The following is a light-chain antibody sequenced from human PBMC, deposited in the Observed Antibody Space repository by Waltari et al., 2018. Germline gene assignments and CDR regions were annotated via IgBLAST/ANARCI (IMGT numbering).Light chain of an antibody. CDR3: MQSLQTLWT. CDR2: LGS. Sequence: DIVVTQSPLSLPVTPGEPASISCRSSQSLVHRNGNNYLDWYLQKPGQSPQLLIYLGSNRASGVPDRFSGSGSGTEFTLRISRVESEDVGVYYCMQSLQTLWTFGQGTKVEIK. V-gene: IGKV2-28*01. J-gene: IGKJ1*01. CDR1: QSLVHRNGNNY.